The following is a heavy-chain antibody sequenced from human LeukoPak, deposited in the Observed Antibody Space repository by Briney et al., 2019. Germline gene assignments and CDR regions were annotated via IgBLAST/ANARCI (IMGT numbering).Heavy chain of an antibody. CDR3: GRPLGSSSDY. J-gene: IGHJ4*02. Sequence: GGSLRLSCAASGFTFSSHWMHWVRQAPGKGLVWVSRINGAGSSTSYADSVKGRFTVSRDNAKNPLNLQMNRLGAGDTAVYLWGRPLGSSSDYWGQGTLVTVSS. CDR2: INGAGSST. D-gene: IGHD1-26*01. V-gene: IGHV3-74*01. CDR1: GFTFSSHW.